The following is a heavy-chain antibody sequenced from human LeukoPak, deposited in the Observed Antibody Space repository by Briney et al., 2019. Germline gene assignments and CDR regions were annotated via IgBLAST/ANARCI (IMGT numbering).Heavy chain of an antibody. Sequence: PSETLSLTCTVSGGSVSNYFWSWIRQPPGKGLEWIGNIHHSGRTYYNPSVKSRVTISLDTSKNQFSLKLTSVTAADTAMYYCARVQEELVEPSYFDYGGKEPWSPSRQ. J-gene: IGHJ4*01. V-gene: IGHV4-59*02. CDR1: GGSVSNYF. CDR2: IHHSGRT. D-gene: IGHD1-14*01. CDR3: ARVQEELVEPSYFDY.